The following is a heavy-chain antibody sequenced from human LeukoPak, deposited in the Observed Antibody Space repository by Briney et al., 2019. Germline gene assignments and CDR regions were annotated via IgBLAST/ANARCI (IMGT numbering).Heavy chain of an antibody. CDR2: IYYSGST. CDR3: ARAVTMIVPTGRYYYYYMDV. CDR1: GDSISSGDYY. D-gene: IGHD3-22*01. V-gene: IGHV4-61*08. J-gene: IGHJ6*03. Sequence: TLSLTCTVSGDSISSGDYYWSWILQPPGKGLEWIGYIYYSGSTNYNPSLKSRVTISVDTSKNQFSLKLSSVTAADTAVYYCARAVTMIVPTGRYYYYYMDVWGKGTTVTVSS.